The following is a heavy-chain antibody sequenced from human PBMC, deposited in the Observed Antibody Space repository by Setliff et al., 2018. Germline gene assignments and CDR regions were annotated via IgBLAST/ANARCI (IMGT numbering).Heavy chain of an antibody. V-gene: IGHV1-18*01. D-gene: IGHD3-10*01. CDR3: SRLVRFCTRIVCQRLSGDDY. Sequence: GASVKVSCKASGYTFTDFGVSWVRQAPGQGLEWVGWISPHNGNTYYAPKFQGTVLMTADTSTTTAYLELRSLRSDDTVVYYCSRLVRFCTRIVCQRLSGDDYWGEGTRVTVSS. CDR1: GYTFTDFG. CDR2: ISPHNGNT. J-gene: IGHJ4*02.